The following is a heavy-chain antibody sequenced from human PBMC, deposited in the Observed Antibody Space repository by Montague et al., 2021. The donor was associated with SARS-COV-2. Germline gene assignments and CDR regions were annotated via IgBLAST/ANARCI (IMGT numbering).Heavy chain of an antibody. J-gene: IGHJ6*02. Sequence: SETLSLTCTVSGGSISSSSYYWDWLRQPPGKGLEWIGSIYYSGSTYYNPSLKSRVTISVDTSKNQFSLKLSSVTAADTAVYYCARLGRQQLVRLSGMDVWGQGTTVTASS. CDR1: GGSISSSSYY. CDR2: IYYSGST. CDR3: ARLGRQQLVRLSGMDV. V-gene: IGHV4-39*07. D-gene: IGHD6-13*01.